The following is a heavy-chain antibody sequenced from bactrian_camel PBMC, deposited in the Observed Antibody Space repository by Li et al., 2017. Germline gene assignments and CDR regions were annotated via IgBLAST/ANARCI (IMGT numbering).Heavy chain of an antibody. CDR3: VRDLGCGGGWYDADFGY. J-gene: IGHJ6*01. Sequence: QLVESGGDLVRPGGSLRLSCAASGFTFSSYLMYWVRQAPGKGLEWVSTINSGGGTTYYLDSVKGRFTISRDNAKNTVYLQMYSLKPGDTAVYYCVRDLGCGGGWYDADFGYWGQGTQVTVS. CDR1: GFTFSSYL. V-gene: IGHV3S25*01. D-gene: IGHD6*01. CDR2: INSGGGTT.